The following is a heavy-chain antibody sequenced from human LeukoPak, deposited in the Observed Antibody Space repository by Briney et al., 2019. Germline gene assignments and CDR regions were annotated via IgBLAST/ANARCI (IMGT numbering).Heavy chain of an antibody. CDR1: GFTFSSYA. D-gene: IGHD3-9*01. CDR3: ANVRLDDILTGYYPVAYFDY. CDR2: ISGSGGST. Sequence: GGSLRLSCAASGFTFSSYAMSWVRQAPGKGLEWVSAISGSGGSTYYADSVKGRFTISRDNSKNTLYLQMNSLRAEDTAVYYCANVRLDDILTGYYPVAYFDYWGQGTLVTVSS. J-gene: IGHJ4*02. V-gene: IGHV3-23*01.